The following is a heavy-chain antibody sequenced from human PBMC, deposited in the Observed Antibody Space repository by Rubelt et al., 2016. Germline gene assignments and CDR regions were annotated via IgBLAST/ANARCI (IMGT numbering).Heavy chain of an antibody. CDR3: AKRHLYGDYSFYY. Sequence: TSYAMIWVRQAPGKGLEWVSAISGSGHRTEYADSVKGRGTISRDNSKNTLYVQMSSLRAEDTAVYYCAKRHLYGDYSFYYWGQGTLVTVSS. J-gene: IGHJ4*02. CDR2: ISGSGHRT. D-gene: IGHD4-17*01. V-gene: IGHV3-23*01. CDR1: TSYA.